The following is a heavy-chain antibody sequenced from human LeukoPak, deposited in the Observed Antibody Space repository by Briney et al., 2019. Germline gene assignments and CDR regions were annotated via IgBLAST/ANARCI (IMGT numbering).Heavy chain of an antibody. CDR1: GFTFSDYF. V-gene: IGHV3-11*04. Sequence: GGSLRLSCVASGFTFSDYFMSWVRQAPGQGLEWLSFINSAGDNIYYADSVKGRFTISRDNAKKTLYLEMNSLRMEDPAIYYCGTSRVFDYWGQGTLVTVSS. J-gene: IGHJ4*02. CDR3: GTSRVFDY. CDR2: INSAGDNI.